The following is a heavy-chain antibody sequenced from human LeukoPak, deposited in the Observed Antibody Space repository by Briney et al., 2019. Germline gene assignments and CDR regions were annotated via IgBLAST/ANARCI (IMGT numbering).Heavy chain of an antibody. CDR3: ARDLRLGELSFAFDY. J-gene: IGHJ4*02. Sequence: SVKVSCKASRGTFSSYAISWVRQAPGQGLEWMGRIIPILGTANYAQKFQGRVTITTDESTSTAYMELSSLRSEDTAVYYCARDLRLGELSFAFDYWGQGTLVTVSS. D-gene: IGHD3-16*02. CDR2: IIPILGTA. V-gene: IGHV1-69*11. CDR1: RGTFSSYA.